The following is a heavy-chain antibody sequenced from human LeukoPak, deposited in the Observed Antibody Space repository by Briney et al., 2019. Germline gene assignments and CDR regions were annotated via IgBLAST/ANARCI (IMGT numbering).Heavy chain of an antibody. V-gene: IGHV4-59*12. CDR3: ARGVGYSGRYHWRGGAAYYFDY. CDR1: ADSISSYY. CDR2: IYYCGST. Sequence: SETLSLTCTVSADSISSYYWTWIRQPPAKGREWIGYIYYCGSTNYNPSLKSRVTISVDTSKSQFSLNLSSVTAADTAVYYCARGVGYSGRYHWRGGAAYYFDYWGQGTLVTVSS. D-gene: IGHD1-26*01. J-gene: IGHJ4*02.